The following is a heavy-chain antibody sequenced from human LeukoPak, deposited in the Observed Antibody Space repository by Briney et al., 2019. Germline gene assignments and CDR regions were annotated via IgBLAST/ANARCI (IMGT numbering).Heavy chain of an antibody. J-gene: IGHJ6*02. V-gene: IGHV1-69*04. CDR2: IIPVLKIT. D-gene: IGHD5-18*01. CDR3: ARDQGLTAPPPGGLDV. CDR1: GGTFSTSA. Sequence: SVSVSSKTPGGTFSTSAISSVRQAPGQGLEWMGRIIPVLKITTYAQRFQGRVTITADTSTSTVYMELSSLRSEETAVYYCARDQGLTAPPPGGLDVWGQGTPVIVSS.